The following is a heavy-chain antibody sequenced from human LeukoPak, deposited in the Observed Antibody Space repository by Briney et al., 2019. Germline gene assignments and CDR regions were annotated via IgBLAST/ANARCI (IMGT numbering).Heavy chain of an antibody. CDR1: GFTFSSYS. V-gene: IGHV3-21*01. D-gene: IGHD4-17*01. CDR3: ARTSADYANDAFDI. CDR2: ISSSSSYI. J-gene: IGHJ3*02. Sequence: GGSLRLSCAASGFTFSSYSMNWVRQAPGKGLEWVSSISSSSSYIYYADSVKGRFTISRDNAKNTLYLQMNSLRAEDMAVYYCARTSADYANDAFDIWGQGTMVTVSS.